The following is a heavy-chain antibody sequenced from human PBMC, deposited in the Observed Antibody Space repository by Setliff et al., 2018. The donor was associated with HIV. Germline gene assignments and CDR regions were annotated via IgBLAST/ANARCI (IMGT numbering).Heavy chain of an antibody. D-gene: IGHD6-19*01. Sequence: SETLSLTCTVSGGSISSSSYYWGWISQPPGKGLEWIGSIYYSGSTYYNPSLDSRLFISVDTSKAHFSLKLNSVTAADTAVYYCARSLERQWLVPYYMGVWGKGTTVTVSS. CDR1: GGSISSSSYY. CDR2: IYYSGST. CDR3: ARSLERQWLVPYYMGV. V-gene: IGHV4-39*02. J-gene: IGHJ6*03.